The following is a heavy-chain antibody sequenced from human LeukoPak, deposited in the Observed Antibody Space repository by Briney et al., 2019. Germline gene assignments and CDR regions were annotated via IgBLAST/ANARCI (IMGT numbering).Heavy chain of an antibody. Sequence: PGGSLRLSCAASGFTFSTYWMSWVRQAPGKGLEWVANIKHDGSEKYYVDSVKGRFTISRDNAKNSLYLHMNSLRAEGTAVYYCVTDRNRGGSYWGQGTLVTVSS. D-gene: IGHD3-16*01. CDR3: VTDRNRGGSY. CDR2: IKHDGSEK. CDR1: GFTFSTYW. V-gene: IGHV3-7*01. J-gene: IGHJ4*02.